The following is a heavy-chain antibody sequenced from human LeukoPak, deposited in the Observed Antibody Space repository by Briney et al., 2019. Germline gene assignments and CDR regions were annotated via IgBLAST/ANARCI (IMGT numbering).Heavy chain of an antibody. CDR1: VGSISSGDYY. Sequence: SETLSLTCTFSVGSISSGDYYWSWIRQPPGKGLEWIGHIYYSGNTYYNPSLKSRVTISVDTSKNQFSLKLSSVTAADTAVYYCASERYYCSTTLCSPDWFDPWGQGTLVTVSS. D-gene: IGHD2-2*01. V-gene: IGHV4-30-4*01. J-gene: IGHJ5*02. CDR2: IYYSGNT. CDR3: ASERYYCSTTLCSPDWFDP.